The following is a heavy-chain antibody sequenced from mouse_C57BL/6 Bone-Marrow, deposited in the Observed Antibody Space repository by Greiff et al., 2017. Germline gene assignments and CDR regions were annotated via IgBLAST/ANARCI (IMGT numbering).Heavy chain of an antibody. Sequence: QVQLQQPGAELVKPGASVKLSCKASGYTFTSYWMHWVKQRPGHGLEWIGLIHPNSGSTNYNEKFKSKATLTVDKSSSTAYMQLSSLTSEDSAVYYCARLNYYGRGTMDYWGQGTSVTVSS. V-gene: IGHV1-64*01. D-gene: IGHD1-2*01. CDR2: IHPNSGST. CDR1: GYTFTSYW. J-gene: IGHJ4*01. CDR3: ARLNYYGRGTMDY.